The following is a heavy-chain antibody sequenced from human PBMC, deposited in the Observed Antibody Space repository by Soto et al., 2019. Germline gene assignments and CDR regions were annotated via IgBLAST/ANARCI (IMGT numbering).Heavy chain of an antibody. CDR3: ARDHLVTSTTLPTG. J-gene: IGHJ4*02. V-gene: IGHV1-46*01. D-gene: IGHD2-15*01. Sequence: QVQLVQSGAEVKKPGASVKVSCKASGYTFTTYYIHWVRQAPGQGLEWMGLINPSDGSTNYAQKFQGRVTMTRVTSTTTVYMELSSLRSEDTAVYYCARDHLVTSTTLPTGWGQGTLVTVSS. CDR2: INPSDGST. CDR1: GYTFTTYY.